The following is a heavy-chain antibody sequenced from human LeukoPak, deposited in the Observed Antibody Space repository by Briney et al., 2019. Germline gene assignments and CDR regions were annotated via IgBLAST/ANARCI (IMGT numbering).Heavy chain of an antibody. Sequence: GASVKVSCKASDYTFPSSDINWVRPAPGQGRDWMGWISVKNGNTKYAQRLQGRVNMTTDTSTSTAYMELRSLSTADPAVYYCATQFCTSSACAYPYWGRGTLVTVSS. CDR1: DYTFPSSD. CDR3: ATQFCTSSACAYPY. CDR2: ISVKNGNT. J-gene: IGHJ4*02. D-gene: IGHD2-8*01. V-gene: IGHV1-18*01.